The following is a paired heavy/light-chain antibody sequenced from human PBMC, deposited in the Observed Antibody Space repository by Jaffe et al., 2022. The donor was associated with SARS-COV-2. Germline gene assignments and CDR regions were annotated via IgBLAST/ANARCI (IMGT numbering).Light chain of an antibody. CDR3: QQLFGFPIT. V-gene: IGKV1-9*01. CDR2: AAS. J-gene: IGKJ5*01. CDR1: QGISSY. Sequence: DIQLTQSPSFLSASVGDRVTITCRASQGISSYLAWYQQTPGKAPKLLIYAASTLQSGVPSRFSGSGSGTEFTLTVSSLQPEDFATYYCQQLFGFPITFGQGTRLEIK.
Heavy chain of an antibody. CDR2: IKQDGSEK. CDR1: GFTFSTYW. CDR3: ARVLAPNYNRGLWAARNHYYSGMDV. J-gene: IGHJ6*02. Sequence: EVQLVESGGGLVQPGGSLRLSCAASGFTFSTYWMSWVRQAPGKGLEWVANIKQDGSEKYYVDSLKGRFTISRDNAKNSLYLQMNSLRDEDTAVYYCARVLAPNYNRGLWAARNHYYSGMDVWGQGTTVTVSS. V-gene: IGHV3-7*03. D-gene: IGHD3-22*01.